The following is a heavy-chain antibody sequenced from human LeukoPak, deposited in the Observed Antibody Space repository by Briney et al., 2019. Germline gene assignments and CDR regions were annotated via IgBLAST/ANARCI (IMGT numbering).Heavy chain of an antibody. J-gene: IGHJ4*02. CDR2: ISSTSITT. CDR3: VSDNYVSQYAFDY. Sequence: GGSLRLSCAASGFTFSVYSMNWVRQAPGQGLEWLSYISSTSITTYYTDSVKGRFTISRDNAKNSLYLQMNSLRADDTAVYYCVSDNYVSQYAFDYWGQGILVTVSS. V-gene: IGHV3-48*04. CDR1: GFTFSVYS. D-gene: IGHD3-16*01.